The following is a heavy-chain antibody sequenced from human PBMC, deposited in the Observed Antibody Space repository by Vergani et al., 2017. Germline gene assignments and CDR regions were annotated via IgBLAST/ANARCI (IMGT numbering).Heavy chain of an antibody. Sequence: VQLLESGGGLVQPGGSLRLSCAASGFTFSSYAMSWVRQAPGKGLEWVAVIWYDGSNKYYADSVKGRFTISRDNSKNTLYLQMNSLRAEDTAVYYCARDGGSYYDAFDIWGQGTMVTVSS. CDR3: ARDGGSYYDAFDI. CDR1: GFTFSSYA. J-gene: IGHJ3*02. V-gene: IGHV3-33*08. CDR2: IWYDGSNK. D-gene: IGHD1-26*01.